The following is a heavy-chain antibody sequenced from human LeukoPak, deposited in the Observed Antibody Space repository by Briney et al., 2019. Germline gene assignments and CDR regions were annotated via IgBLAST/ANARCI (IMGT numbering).Heavy chain of an antibody. J-gene: IGHJ4*02. D-gene: IGHD4-23*01. CDR2: VSGSGRNT. Sequence: QTGGSLRLSCAGSGFTFSNYAMTWVRQAPGKGLEWVSSVSGSGRNTFYPDSVEGRFTISRDNAKNSLYLQMNSLRVEDTAFYYCAKDDSYGGNSIFDYWGQGTLVTVSS. CDR1: GFTFSNYA. V-gene: IGHV3-23*01. CDR3: AKDDSYGGNSIFDY.